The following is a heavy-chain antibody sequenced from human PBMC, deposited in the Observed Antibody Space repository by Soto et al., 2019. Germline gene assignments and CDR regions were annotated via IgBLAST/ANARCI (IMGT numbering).Heavy chain of an antibody. V-gene: IGHV3-33*01. J-gene: IGHJ4*02. Sequence: QVQLVESGGGVVQPGRSLRLSCAASGFTFSSYGMHWVRQAPGKGLEWVAVIWYDGSKKYYADSVKGRFTISRDNSKNTLDLQMNSLRAEDTAVYYCARECAGYSSGWYQRGGFDYWGQGTLVTVSS. CDR2: IWYDGSKK. D-gene: IGHD6-19*01. CDR1: GFTFSSYG. CDR3: ARECAGYSSGWYQRGGFDY.